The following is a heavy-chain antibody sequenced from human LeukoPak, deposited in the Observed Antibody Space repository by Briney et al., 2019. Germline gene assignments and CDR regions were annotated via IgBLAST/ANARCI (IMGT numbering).Heavy chain of an antibody. CDR3: ATTTVVTPEAEYFQH. D-gene: IGHD4-23*01. V-gene: IGHV4-59*01. J-gene: IGHJ1*01. CDR1: GGSISSYY. Sequence: SETLSLTCTVSGGSISSYYWSWIRQPPGKGLEWIGYIYYSGSTNYNPSLKSRVTISVDTSKNQFSLKLSSVTAADTAVYYCATTTVVTPEAEYFQHWGQGTLVTVSS. CDR2: IYYSGST.